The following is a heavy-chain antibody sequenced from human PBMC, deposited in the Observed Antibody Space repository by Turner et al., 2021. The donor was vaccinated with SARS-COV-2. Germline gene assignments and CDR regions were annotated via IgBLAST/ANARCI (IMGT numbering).Heavy chain of an antibody. D-gene: IGHD3-22*01. CDR3: ARRQRGYSYDTPLDP. CDR2: IYYTGST. V-gene: IGHV4-39*01. CDR1: GGSISSSSYY. J-gene: IGHJ5*02. Sequence: QLQLQESGPGLVKPSETLSLTCTVSGGSISSSSYYWGWIRQPPGKGLEWIGSIYYTGSTYYNPSLKTRVTSSVDTSKSQFSLKLSSVTAADTAVYYCARRQRGYSYDTPLDPWGQGTLVTVSS.